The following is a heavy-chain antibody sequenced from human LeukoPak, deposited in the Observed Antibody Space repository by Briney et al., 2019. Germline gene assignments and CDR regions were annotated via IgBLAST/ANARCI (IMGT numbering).Heavy chain of an antibody. CDR1: GFTVSSNY. J-gene: IGHJ4*02. Sequence: GGSLRLSCAASGFTVSSNYMNWVRQAPGKGLEWVSILYSGGSSYYADSVKGRFTFSRDNSKNTLYLQMNSLRAEDTAVYYCARFGLRGWLDYWGQGTLVTVSS. CDR3: ARFGLRGWLDY. D-gene: IGHD6-19*01. CDR2: LYSGGSS. V-gene: IGHV3-66*01.